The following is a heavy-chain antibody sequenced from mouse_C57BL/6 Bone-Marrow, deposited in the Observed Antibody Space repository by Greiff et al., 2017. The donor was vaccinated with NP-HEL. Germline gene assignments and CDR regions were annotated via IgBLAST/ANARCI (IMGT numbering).Heavy chain of an antibody. D-gene: IGHD2-4*01. V-gene: IGHV1-81*01. Sequence: QVQLQQSGAELARPGASVKLSCKASGYTFTSYGISWVKQRTGQGLEWIGEIYPRSGNTYYTEKFKGKATLTADKSSRTAYMELRRLTSEDSAVYFCAREEEFYYDYDVGAMDYWGQGTSVTVSS. CDR3: AREEEFYYDYDVGAMDY. CDR1: GYTFTSYG. J-gene: IGHJ4*01. CDR2: IYPRSGNT.